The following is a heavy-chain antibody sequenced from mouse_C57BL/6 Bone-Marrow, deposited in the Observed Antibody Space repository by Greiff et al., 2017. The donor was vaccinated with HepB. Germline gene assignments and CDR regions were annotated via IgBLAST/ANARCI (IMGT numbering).Heavy chain of an antibody. V-gene: IGHV6-3*01. CDR1: GFTFSNYW. CDR3: TPYGYEGMDY. J-gene: IGHJ4*01. Sequence: EVKLVESGGGLVQPGGSMKLSCVASGFTFSNYWMNWVRQSPEKGLEWVAQIRLKSDNYATHYAESVKGRFTISRDDSKSSVYLQMNNLSAEDTGIYYCTPYGYEGMDYWGQGTSVTVSS. CDR2: IRLKSDNYAT. D-gene: IGHD2-2*01.